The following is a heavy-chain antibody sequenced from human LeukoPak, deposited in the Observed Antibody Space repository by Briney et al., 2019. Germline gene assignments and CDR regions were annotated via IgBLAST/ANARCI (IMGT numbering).Heavy chain of an antibody. J-gene: IGHJ4*02. D-gene: IGHD3-10*01. CDR3: AKGVGELPDDY. CDR1: GFTFSSYG. V-gene: IGHV3-23*01. CDR2: ISGSGGST. Sequence: GGSLRLSCAASGFTFSSYGMSWVRQAPGKGLEWVSAISGSGGSTYYADSVKGRFTISRDNSKNTLYLQMNSLRAEGTAVYYCAKGVGELPDDYRGQGTLVTVSS.